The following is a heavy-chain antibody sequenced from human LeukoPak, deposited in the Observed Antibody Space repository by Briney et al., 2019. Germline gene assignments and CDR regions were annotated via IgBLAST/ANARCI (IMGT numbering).Heavy chain of an antibody. CDR1: GGSISSYY. Sequence: SQTLSLTCTVSGGSISSYYWSWIRQPPGKGLEWIGYIYYSGSTNYNPSLKSRVTISVDTSKNQFSLKLSSVAAADPAVYYCARHGAVAGSKSPGWFDPWGQGTLVTVSS. CDR2: IYYSGST. J-gene: IGHJ5*02. D-gene: IGHD6-19*01. CDR3: ARHGAVAGSKSPGWFDP. V-gene: IGHV4-59*01.